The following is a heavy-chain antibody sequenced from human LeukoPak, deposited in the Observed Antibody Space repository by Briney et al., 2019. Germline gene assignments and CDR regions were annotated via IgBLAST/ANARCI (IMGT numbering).Heavy chain of an antibody. D-gene: IGHD1-26*01. Sequence: PSETLSLTCAVYGGSFSGYYWSWIRQPPGKGLEWIGEINHSGSTNYNPSLKSRVTISVDTSKNQFSLKLSSVTAADTAVYYCARRSVGATGGAFDIWGQGTMVTVSS. CDR3: ARRSVGATGGAFDI. CDR1: GGSFSGYY. J-gene: IGHJ3*02. V-gene: IGHV4-34*01. CDR2: INHSGST.